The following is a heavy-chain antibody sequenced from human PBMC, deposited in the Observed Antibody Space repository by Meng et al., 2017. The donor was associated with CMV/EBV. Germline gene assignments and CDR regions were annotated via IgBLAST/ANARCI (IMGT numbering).Heavy chain of an antibody. CDR2: IRYDGSNK. D-gene: IGHD2-2*01. J-gene: IGHJ4*02. CDR3: AKVVSRPWEDSSWGDY. Sequence: GESLKISCAASGFTFSSYGMHWVRQAPGKGLEWVAFIRYDGSNKYYADSVKGRFTISRDNSKNTLYLQMNSLRAEDTAVYYCAKVVSRPWEDSSWGDYWGQGTLVTVSS. V-gene: IGHV3-30*02. CDR1: GFTFSSYG.